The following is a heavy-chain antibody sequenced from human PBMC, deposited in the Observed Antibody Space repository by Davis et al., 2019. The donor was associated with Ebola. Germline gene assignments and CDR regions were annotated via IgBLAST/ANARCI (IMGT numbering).Heavy chain of an antibody. V-gene: IGHV4-59*08. D-gene: IGHD5-18*01. CDR2: ISYSGST. CDR3: ATIEDTDMVGAFDM. CDR1: GGSISSYY. J-gene: IGHJ3*02. Sequence: SETLSLTCTVSGGSISSYYWSWIRQPPGKGLEWIGYISYSGSTNYNPSLKSRVTISVDTAKNQLSLKLSSLTAADTAVYYCATIEDTDMVGAFDMWGQGTKVTVSS.